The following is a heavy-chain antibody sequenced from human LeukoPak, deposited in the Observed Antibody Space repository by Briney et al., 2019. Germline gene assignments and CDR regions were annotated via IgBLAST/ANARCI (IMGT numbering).Heavy chain of an antibody. CDR2: IHPNRGGT. V-gene: IGHV1-2*02. Sequence: ASVKVSCKASGYTFTGYYMHWVRQAPGQGLEWMGWIHPNRGGTDYAQKFQGRVTMPWDTSISTACIEFSRPASDDTAVYYCARVSAALNSWYNSFEKYYFDYWGQGTLVTVSS. CDR1: GYTFTGYY. J-gene: IGHJ4*02. D-gene: IGHD6-13*01. CDR3: ARVSAALNSWYNSFEKYYFDY.